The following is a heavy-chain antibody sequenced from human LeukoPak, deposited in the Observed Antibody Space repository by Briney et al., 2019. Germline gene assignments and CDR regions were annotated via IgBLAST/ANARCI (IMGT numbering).Heavy chain of an antibody. CDR1: GFTFSNYW. CDR3: ARRGDYYDSSGSIDY. V-gene: IGHV3-74*01. Sequence: GGSLRLSCAASGFTFSNYWMHWVRQAPGKGLVWVSRINSDGSSTSYADSVKGRFTISRDNAKNTLYLQMNSLRAEDTAVYYCARRGDYYDSSGSIDYWGQGTLVTVSS. CDR2: INSDGSST. D-gene: IGHD3-22*01. J-gene: IGHJ4*02.